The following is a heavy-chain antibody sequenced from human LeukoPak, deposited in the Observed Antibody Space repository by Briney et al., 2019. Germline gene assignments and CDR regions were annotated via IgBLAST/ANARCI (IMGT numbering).Heavy chain of an antibody. Sequence: GGSLRLSCAASGFTFSSYSMNWVRQAPGKGLEWVSSISSSSSYIYYADSVKGRFTISRDNAKNSLYLQMNSLRAEDTAVYYCARDWTDSSGWRVDYFDYWGQGTLVTVSS. CDR3: ARDWTDSSGWRVDYFDY. D-gene: IGHD6-19*01. CDR2: ISSSSSYI. CDR1: GFTFSSYS. J-gene: IGHJ4*02. V-gene: IGHV3-21*01.